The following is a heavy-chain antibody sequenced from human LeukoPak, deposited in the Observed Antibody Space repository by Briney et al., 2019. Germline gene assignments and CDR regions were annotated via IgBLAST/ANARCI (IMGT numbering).Heavy chain of an antibody. CDR1: GYSVSSGYY. J-gene: IGHJ4*02. D-gene: IGHD1-26*01. V-gene: IGHV4-38-2*01. CDR3: ARGSRGVGATTIDY. Sequence: SETLSLTCVVSGYSVSSGYYWGWIRQPPGKGLEWIGSIYHSGSTYYNPSLKSRVTISVDTSKNQFSLKLRSVTAADTAVYYCARGSRGVGATTIDYWGQGTLVTVSS. CDR2: IYHSGST.